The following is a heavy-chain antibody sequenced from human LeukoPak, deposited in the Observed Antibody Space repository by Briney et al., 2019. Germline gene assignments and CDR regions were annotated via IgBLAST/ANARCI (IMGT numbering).Heavy chain of an antibody. CDR1: GFTFSSYA. J-gene: IGHJ6*04. D-gene: IGHD5-12*01. CDR3: ARDQGGYDPVYYYGMDV. V-gene: IGHV3-30*04. CDR2: ISYDGSNK. Sequence: GRSLRLSCAASGFTFSSYAMHWVRQAPGKGLGWVAVISYDGSNKYYADSVKGRFTISRDNSKNTLYLQMNSLRAEDTAVYYCARDQGGYDPVYYYGMDVWGKGTTVTVSS.